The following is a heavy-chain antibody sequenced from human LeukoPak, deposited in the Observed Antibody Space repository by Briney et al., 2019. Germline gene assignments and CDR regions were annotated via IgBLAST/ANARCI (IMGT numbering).Heavy chain of an antibody. J-gene: IGHJ5*02. CDR2: FDPEDGET. V-gene: IGHV1-24*01. CDR1: GYTLTELS. Sequence: ASVKVSCKVSGYTLTELSMHWVRQAPGKGLEWMGGFDPEDGETIYAQKFQGRVTMTTDTSTSTAYMELRSLRSDDTAVYYCASYHITMVRGAVYNWFDPWGQGTLVTVSS. CDR3: ASYHITMVRGAVYNWFDP. D-gene: IGHD3-10*01.